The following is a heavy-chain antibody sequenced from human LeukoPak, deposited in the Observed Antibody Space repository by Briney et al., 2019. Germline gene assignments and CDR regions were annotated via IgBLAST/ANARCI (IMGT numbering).Heavy chain of an antibody. CDR1: GGTFSSYA. J-gene: IGHJ5*02. CDR2: IIPIFGTA. V-gene: IGHV1-69*06. D-gene: IGHD3-10*01. CDR3: ARVPRRGDRFDP. Sequence: SVKVSCKASGGTFSSYAISWVRQAPGQGLEWMGGIIPIFGTAKYAQNFQGRVSIAADRSTSTAYMELSSLRSGDTAVYYCARVPRRGDRFDPWGQGTLVTVSS.